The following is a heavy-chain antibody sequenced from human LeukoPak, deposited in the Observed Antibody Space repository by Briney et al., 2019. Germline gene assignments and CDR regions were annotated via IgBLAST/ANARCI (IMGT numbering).Heavy chain of an antibody. Sequence: GGPLRLSCVVSGFNFRNYWMSWVRQAPGKGLERVANTQEDGNEIYYVDSVKGRFTISRDNSKNTLYLQMNSLRAEDTAVYYCAKARTNQEMATAHFDYWGQGTLVTVSS. CDR3: AKARTNQEMATAHFDY. CDR2: TQEDGNEI. D-gene: IGHD5-24*01. V-gene: IGHV3-7*01. CDR1: GFNFRNYW. J-gene: IGHJ4*02.